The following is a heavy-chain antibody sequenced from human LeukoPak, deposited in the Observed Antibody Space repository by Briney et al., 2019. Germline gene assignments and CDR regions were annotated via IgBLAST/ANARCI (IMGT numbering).Heavy chain of an antibody. V-gene: IGHV3-66*01. CDR3: ATIVSDSSGWSHFDH. CDR1: GFTVSSKY. D-gene: IGHD6-19*01. J-gene: IGHJ4*02. CDR2: SNCGGTT. Sequence: EGALRLFCAASGFTVSSKYIAWVRQAPGKGLEGVSFSNCGGTTNYADSVKGRFTISRDYSKNTLNLQMSSLRAEDTPVYYCATIVSDSSGWSHFDHWGQGALATVSS.